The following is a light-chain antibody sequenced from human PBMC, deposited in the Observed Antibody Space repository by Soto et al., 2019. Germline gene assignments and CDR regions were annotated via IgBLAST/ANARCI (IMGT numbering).Light chain of an antibody. CDR3: QQSYSTPRT. V-gene: IGKV1-39*01. Sequence: DIQMTQSPSSLSASVGDSVTITCXASQSISSYLNWYQQKPGKAPKLLIYAASSLQSGVPSRFSGSVSGTDFTLTISSLQPEDFATYYCQQSYSTPRTFGQRTKVDI. J-gene: IGKJ1*01. CDR1: QSISSY. CDR2: AAS.